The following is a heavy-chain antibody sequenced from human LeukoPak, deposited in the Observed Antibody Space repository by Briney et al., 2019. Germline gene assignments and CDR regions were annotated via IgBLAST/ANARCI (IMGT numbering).Heavy chain of an antibody. V-gene: IGHV1-8*03. J-gene: IGHJ4*02. D-gene: IGHD3-16*01. CDR3: ARAPHRNLLLNYDYVFDY. CDR1: GYTFTSYD. CDR2: MNPNSGNT. Sequence: EASVKVSCKASGYTFTSYDINWVRQASRQGVEWMGGMNPNSGNTDYAQKFQGRVTFTRDTSITTAYMELSSLGSEDTAVYYCARAPHRNLLLNYDYVFDYWGQGTLVTVSS.